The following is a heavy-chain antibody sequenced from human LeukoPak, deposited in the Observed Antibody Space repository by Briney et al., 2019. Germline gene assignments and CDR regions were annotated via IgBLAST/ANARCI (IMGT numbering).Heavy chain of an antibody. Sequence: SGRCLKLSCAASGFTFSGSAIHGVRQSSGKGLEWVGGIRSKVNSYATAYAASVSGRFTISRDDSKNTAYLQMNSLKSEDTAVYYWTRHAIAATGTAGDYWGQGTLVTVSS. V-gene: IGHV3-73*01. D-gene: IGHD6-13*01. CDR1: GFTFSGSA. CDR2: IRSKVNSYAT. CDR3: TRHAIAATGTAGDY. J-gene: IGHJ4*02.